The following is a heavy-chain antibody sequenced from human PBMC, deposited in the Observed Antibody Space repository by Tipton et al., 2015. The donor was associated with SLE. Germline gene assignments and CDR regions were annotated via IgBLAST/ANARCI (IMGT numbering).Heavy chain of an antibody. Sequence: SLRLSCAASGFTFDDYAMPWVRQAPGKGLEWVSGISGSGGSTYYADSVKGRFTISRDNAKNSLYLQMNSLRAEDTAVYYCAKGGGYSGYDYAYFDYWGQGTLVTVSS. CDR2: ISGSGGST. D-gene: IGHD5-12*01. CDR1: GFTFDDYA. J-gene: IGHJ4*02. V-gene: IGHV3-23*01. CDR3: AKGGGYSGYDYAYFDY.